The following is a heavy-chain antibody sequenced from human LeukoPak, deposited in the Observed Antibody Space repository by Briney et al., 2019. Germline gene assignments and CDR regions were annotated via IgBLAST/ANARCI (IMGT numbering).Heavy chain of an antibody. J-gene: IGHJ4*01. CDR1: EFNFFSYG. D-gene: IGHD2-21*02. Sequence: GGSLRLSCVAAEFNFFSYGMQWVRQAPGKGLVWVSRIFIDGSTTSYADSMKGRFTISRDNAKNTLYLQMNSLRAEDTAVYYCARELPREVTLDYWGQGTLVTVSP. V-gene: IGHV3-74*01. CDR3: ARELPREVTLDY. CDR2: IFIDGSTT.